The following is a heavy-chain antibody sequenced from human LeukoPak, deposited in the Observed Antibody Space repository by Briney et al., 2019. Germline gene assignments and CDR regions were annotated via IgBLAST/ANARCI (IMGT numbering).Heavy chain of an antibody. V-gene: IGHV3-15*01. D-gene: IGHD7-27*01. CDR3: TTTGAYRYYFDY. CDR2: IKSKTDGGTT. Sequence: GGSLRLSCAASGFTFSNAWMSWVRQAPGKGLEWVGSIKSKTDGGTTDYAAPVKGRFTISRDDSKNTLYLQMNSLKTEDTAVYYCTTTGAYRYYFDYWGQGTLVTVSS. J-gene: IGHJ4*02. CDR1: GFTFSNAW.